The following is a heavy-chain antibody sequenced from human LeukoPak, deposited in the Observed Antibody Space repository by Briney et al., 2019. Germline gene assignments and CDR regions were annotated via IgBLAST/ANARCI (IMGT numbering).Heavy chain of an antibody. Sequence: PLETLSLTCTVSGGSISSYYWSWIRQPAGKGLEWIGRIYTSGSTNYNPSLKSRVTMSVDTSKNQFSLKLSSVTAADTAVYYCARGSHSGDYDRLDYWGQGTLVTVSS. CDR2: IYTSGST. D-gene: IGHD3-22*01. CDR1: GGSISSYY. V-gene: IGHV4-4*07. CDR3: ARGSHSGDYDRLDY. J-gene: IGHJ4*02.